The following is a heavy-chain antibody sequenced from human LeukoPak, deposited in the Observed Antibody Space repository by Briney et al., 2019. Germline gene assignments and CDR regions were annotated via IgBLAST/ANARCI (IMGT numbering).Heavy chain of an antibody. D-gene: IGHD6-13*01. Sequence: GGSLRLSCAASGFTFSSYAMSWVRQAPGKGLEWVSAISGSGGSTYYADSVKGRFTISRDNSKNTLYLQMNSLRAEDTAVYYCASPSPLRIAAAGMALQHWGQGTLVTVSS. J-gene: IGHJ1*01. CDR2: ISGSGGST. V-gene: IGHV3-23*01. CDR3: ASPSPLRIAAAGMALQH. CDR1: GFTFSSYA.